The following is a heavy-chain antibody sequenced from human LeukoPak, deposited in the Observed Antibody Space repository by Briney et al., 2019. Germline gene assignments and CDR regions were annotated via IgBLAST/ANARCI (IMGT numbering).Heavy chain of an antibody. CDR2: IHSNGVDT. J-gene: IGHJ6*02. Sequence: PGGSLRLSCVASEAYTFSASWMHWVRLAPGQGLVWVSRIHSNGVDTSYADFVRGRFTISRDNAKNTLYLQINSLRAEDTAIYYCATDRFYNLNVWGQGTAVTVSS. CDR3: ATDRFYNLNV. CDR1: EAYTFSASW. V-gene: IGHV3-74*01. D-gene: IGHD5-24*01.